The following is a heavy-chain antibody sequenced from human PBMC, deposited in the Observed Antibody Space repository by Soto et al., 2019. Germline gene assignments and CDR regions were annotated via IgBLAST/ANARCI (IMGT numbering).Heavy chain of an antibody. CDR2: ISAYNGNT. V-gene: IGHV1-18*01. D-gene: IGHD3-22*01. J-gene: IGHJ4*02. CDR1: GYTFTSYG. Sequence: GASVKVSCKASGYTFTSYGISWVRQAPGQGLEWMGWISAYNGNTNYAQKLQGRVTMTTDTSTSTAYMELRSLRSDDTAVYYCARGLEYYDSSGYPYWGQGTLVTGSS. CDR3: ARGLEYYDSSGYPY.